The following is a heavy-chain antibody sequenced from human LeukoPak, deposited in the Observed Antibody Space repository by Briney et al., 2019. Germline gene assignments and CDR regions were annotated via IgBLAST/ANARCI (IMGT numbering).Heavy chain of an antibody. CDR1: GFTFSSYS. CDR3: ARGGYTGYDFAFDY. J-gene: IGHJ4*02. CDR2: ISSTSSYI. Sequence: GGSLRLSCVASGFTFSSYSMNWVRQAPGKGLEWVSSISSTSSYIYYADSVQGRFTISRDNAKNSLYLQMNSLRAEDTAVYYCARGGYTGYDFAFDYWGQGTLVTVSS. V-gene: IGHV3-21*01. D-gene: IGHD5-12*01.